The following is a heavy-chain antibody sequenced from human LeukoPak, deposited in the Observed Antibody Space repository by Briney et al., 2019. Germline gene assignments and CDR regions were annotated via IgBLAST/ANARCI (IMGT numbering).Heavy chain of an antibody. V-gene: IGHV4-34*01. CDR3: AGGHKGTLNRFYYYMDV. J-gene: IGHJ6*03. CDR2: INHSGST. D-gene: IGHD1-14*01. CDR1: GGSFSGYY. Sequence: SETLSLTCAVYGGSFSGYYWSWIRQPPGKGLEWIGEINHSGSTNYNPSLKSRVTISVDTSKNQFSLKLSSVTAADTAVYYCAGGHKGTLNRFYYYMDVWGKGTTVTVSS.